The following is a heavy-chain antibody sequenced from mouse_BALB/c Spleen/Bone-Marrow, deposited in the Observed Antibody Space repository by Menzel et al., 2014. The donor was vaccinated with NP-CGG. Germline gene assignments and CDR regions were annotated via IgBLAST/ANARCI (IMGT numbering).Heavy chain of an antibody. V-gene: IGHV14-1*02. CDR3: VDHGPCAIDY. CDR2: IDPENGNT. J-gene: IGHJ4*01. CDR1: GFNIKDYY. Sequence: VQLQQSGAELVRPGTLVKLSCKASGFNIKDYYMHWVKQRPERGLEWIGWIDPENGNTIYDPKFQGKASITADTSSNTAYIKPSRQPTEHTAVYSCVDHGPCAIDYWGQGTSVTVSS.